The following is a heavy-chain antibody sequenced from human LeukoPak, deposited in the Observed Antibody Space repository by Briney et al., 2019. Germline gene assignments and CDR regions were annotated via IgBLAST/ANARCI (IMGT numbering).Heavy chain of an antibody. V-gene: IGHV3-23*01. J-gene: IGHJ4*02. CDR3: ARGLGSSWGETLDY. CDR1: GFTFSTYA. CDR2: ISGSGGST. D-gene: IGHD6-13*01. Sequence: GGSLRLSCVASGFTFSTYAMSWVRQAPGKGLEWVSVISGSGGSTYYADSVKGRFTISRDNSKNTLYLQMNSLRAEDTAVYYCARGLGSSWGETLDYWGQGTLVTVSS.